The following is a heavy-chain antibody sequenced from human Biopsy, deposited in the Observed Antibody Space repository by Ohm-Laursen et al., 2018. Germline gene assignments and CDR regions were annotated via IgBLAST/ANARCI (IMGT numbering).Heavy chain of an antibody. CDR1: SYTFTDYN. Sequence: ASVKVFCKAYSYTFTDYNIHWMRQAPGQGLEWLGYINCKTGATNYAQKFQGTVTMTRDTSISTAYLALGSLRSADTAIYYCARDPLNGHKHFDYWGQGSLVTVSS. CDR3: ARDPLNGHKHFDY. CDR2: INCKTGAT. D-gene: IGHD2-8*01. V-gene: IGHV1-2*02. J-gene: IGHJ4*02.